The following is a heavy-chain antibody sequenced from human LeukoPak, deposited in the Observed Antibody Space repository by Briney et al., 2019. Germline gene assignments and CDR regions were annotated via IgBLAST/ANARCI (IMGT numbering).Heavy chain of an antibody. J-gene: IGHJ4*02. CDR2: IYYSGST. D-gene: IGHD1-20*01. V-gene: IGHV4-59*01. CDR3: ARDLSITGTGMGFDY. CDR1: GGSISSYY. Sequence: SETLSLTCTVSGGSISSYYWSWIRQPPGKGLEWIGYIYYSGSTNYNPSLKSRVTISVDTSKNQFSLKLSSVTAADTAVYYCARDLSITGTGMGFDYWGQGTLVTVSS.